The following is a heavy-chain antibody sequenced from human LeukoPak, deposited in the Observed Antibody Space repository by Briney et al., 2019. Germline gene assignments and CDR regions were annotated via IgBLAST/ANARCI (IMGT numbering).Heavy chain of an antibody. CDR2: IYPGDSGT. J-gene: IGHJ6*02. Sequence: GESLKISCKGSGYSFTSYWIGWVRQMPGKGLEWMGIIYPGDSGTRYSPSFQGQVTISADKSISTAYLQWSSLKASDTAMYYCARHGRSYDFWSGDYYYYGMDVWGQGTTVTVSS. D-gene: IGHD3-3*01. CDR1: GYSFTSYW. V-gene: IGHV5-51*01. CDR3: ARHGRSYDFWSGDYYYYGMDV.